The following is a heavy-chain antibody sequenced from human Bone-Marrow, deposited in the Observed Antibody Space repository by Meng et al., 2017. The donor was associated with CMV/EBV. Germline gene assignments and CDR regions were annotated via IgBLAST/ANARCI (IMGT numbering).Heavy chain of an antibody. V-gene: IGHV1-2*02. J-gene: IGHJ6*02. Sequence: ASVKVSCKASGYTFTGYYMHWVRQAPGQGLEWMGWINPNSGGTNYAQKFQGRVTMTRDTSISTAYMELSSVTAADTAVYYCARGPSRITIFVYYYGMDVWGQGTTVTVS. CDR1: GYTFTGYY. D-gene: IGHD3-3*01. CDR3: ARGPSRITIFVYYYGMDV. CDR2: INPNSGGT.